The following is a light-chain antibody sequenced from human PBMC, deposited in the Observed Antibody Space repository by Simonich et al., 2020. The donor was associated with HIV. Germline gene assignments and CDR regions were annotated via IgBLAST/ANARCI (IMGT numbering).Light chain of an antibody. CDR3: QSADSSGNHRL. CDR1: ALPKQY. Sequence: SYELTQPPSMSVSPGQTARITCSGDALPKQYAYWYQQKPGQAPVRVIYKDSERPSGIPERFSGSSSGTTVTLTISGVQAEDEADYYCQSADSSGNHRLFGGGTKLTVL. J-gene: IGLJ3*02. CDR2: KDS. V-gene: IGLV3-25*03.